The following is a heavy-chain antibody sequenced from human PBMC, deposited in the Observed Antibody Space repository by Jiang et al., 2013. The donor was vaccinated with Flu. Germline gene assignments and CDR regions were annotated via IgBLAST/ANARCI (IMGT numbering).Heavy chain of an antibody. CDR2: ISGSGGST. V-gene: IGHV3-23*01. CDR1: GFTFSSYA. Sequence: ASGFTFSSYAMSWVRQAPGKGLEWVSAISGSGGSTYYADSVKGRFTISRDNSKNTLYLQMNSLRAEDTAVYYCAKGTARVKPYYFDYWGQGTLVTVSS. D-gene: IGHD2-2*01. CDR3: AKGTARVKPYYFDY. J-gene: IGHJ4*02.